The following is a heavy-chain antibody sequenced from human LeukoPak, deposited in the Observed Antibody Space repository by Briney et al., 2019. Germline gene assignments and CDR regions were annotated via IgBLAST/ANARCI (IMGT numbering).Heavy chain of an antibody. D-gene: IGHD6-19*01. Sequence: PSETLALICAVYGGSFSGYYWSWIRQPPGKGLEWIGEINHSGSTNYNPSLKSRVTISVDTSKNQFSLKLSSVTAADTAVYYCASSYPSVDGNWFDPWGQGTLVTLSS. CDR3: ASSYPSVDGNWFDP. CDR1: GGSFSGYY. V-gene: IGHV4-34*01. CDR2: INHSGST. J-gene: IGHJ5*02.